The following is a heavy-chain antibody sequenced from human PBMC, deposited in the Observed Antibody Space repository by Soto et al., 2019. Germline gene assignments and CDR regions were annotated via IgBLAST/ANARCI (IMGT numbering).Heavy chain of an antibody. Sequence: ASVKVSCKASGYNFIDYGIDWVRQAPGQRLEWMGSISGVRGTTKNSQKFQGRVSITRDTSASTAYMELSSLRYEDTAVYYCAGERSAAGTGWSDPWGQGTLVTVSS. CDR3: AGERSAAGTGWSDP. CDR2: ISGVRGTT. D-gene: IGHD6-13*01. V-gene: IGHV1-3*01. CDR1: GYNFIDYG. J-gene: IGHJ5*02.